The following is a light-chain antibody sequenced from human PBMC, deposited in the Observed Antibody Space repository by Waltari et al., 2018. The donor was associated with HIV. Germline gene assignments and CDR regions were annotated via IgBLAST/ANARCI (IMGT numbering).Light chain of an antibody. Sequence: QSALTQPASVSGSPGQSITISCTGTSRDVGGYNYVSWYQQHPGKAPKLMIYEVSNRPSRVSNRFSGSKSGNTASLTISGLQAEDEADYYCSSYTSSSTRVFGGGTKLTVL. CDR2: EVS. CDR1: SRDVGGYNY. V-gene: IGLV2-14*01. CDR3: SSYTSSSTRV. J-gene: IGLJ3*02.